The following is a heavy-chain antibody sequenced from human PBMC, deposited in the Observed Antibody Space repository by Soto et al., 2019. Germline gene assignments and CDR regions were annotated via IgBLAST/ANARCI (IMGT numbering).Heavy chain of an antibody. V-gene: IGHV3-9*01. J-gene: IGHJ4*02. D-gene: IGHD3-10*01. CDR3: AKDKGVI. CDR2: ISWNSGSI. CDR1: RFTFDAYA. Sequence: SLRLSFAASRFTFDAYAIHWVRQAPGKGREWVSGISWNSGSIGYADSVKGRFTISRDNAKNSLYMQMNSLRAEDTALYYCAKDKGVIWGQGTLVTVSS.